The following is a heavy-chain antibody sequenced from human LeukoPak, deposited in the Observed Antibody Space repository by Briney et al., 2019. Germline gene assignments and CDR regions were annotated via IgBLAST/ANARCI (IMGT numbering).Heavy chain of an antibody. V-gene: IGHV4-38-2*02. D-gene: IGHD4-11*01. Sequence: PSETLSLTCTVSGYSITTGYCWGWIRQPPGKGLEWIGSIYHSGSTFYNPSLKSRVTISVDPSKNQFSLKLNSVIVADTAVYYCARFTTTVTTWYFDLWGRGTLVTVSS. CDR3: ARFTTTVTTWYFDL. CDR1: GYSITTGYC. CDR2: IYHSGST. J-gene: IGHJ2*01.